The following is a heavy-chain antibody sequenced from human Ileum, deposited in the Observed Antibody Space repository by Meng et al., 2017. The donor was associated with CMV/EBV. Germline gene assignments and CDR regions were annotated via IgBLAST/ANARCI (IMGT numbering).Heavy chain of an antibody. J-gene: IGHJ2*01. CDR1: GFSFSDHY. Sequence: AASGFSFSDHYMDWVRQAPGKGLQWIGRIRNRANSDTTEYAAPVEGRFTISRDDSNNLLYLQMSSLKREDTAVYYCVRQGWYWYFDLWGRGTLVTVSS. CDR3: VRQGWYWYFDL. V-gene: IGHV3-72*01. CDR2: IRNRANSDTT. D-gene: IGHD2-15*01.